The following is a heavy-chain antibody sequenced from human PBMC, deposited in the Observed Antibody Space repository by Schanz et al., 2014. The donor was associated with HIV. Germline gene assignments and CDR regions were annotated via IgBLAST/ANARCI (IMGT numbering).Heavy chain of an antibody. D-gene: IGHD6-13*01. CDR2: INPSGGNT. V-gene: IGHV1-46*01. CDR3: ARARLGSSWYVTGFGSIDY. Sequence: QVQLVQSGAEVKKPGASVKVSCKSSGYTFTDYYIHWVRQAPGQGLEWMGIINPSGGNTGSAQKFQGRLTVTRDTSTSTVYMELSRLRSEDTAVYYCARARLGSSWYVTGFGSIDYWGQGTLVTVSS. J-gene: IGHJ4*02. CDR1: GYTFTDYY.